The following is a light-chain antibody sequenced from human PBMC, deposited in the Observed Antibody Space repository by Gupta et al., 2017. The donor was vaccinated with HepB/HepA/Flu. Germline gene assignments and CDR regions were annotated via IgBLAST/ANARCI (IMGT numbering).Light chain of an antibody. V-gene: IGKV1-33*01. J-gene: IGKJ4*01. CDR2: DVS. Sequence: DIRLTQSPTSLSASVGDRVTITCQASHDINYFLNWFHQKPGKAPKLLIYDVSTLGTGVPSRFSGSRSGTDFTLTSTSLEPEDIGTFYCQQYDYLVSFGGGTKVDLK. CDR1: HDINYF. CDR3: QQYDYLVS.